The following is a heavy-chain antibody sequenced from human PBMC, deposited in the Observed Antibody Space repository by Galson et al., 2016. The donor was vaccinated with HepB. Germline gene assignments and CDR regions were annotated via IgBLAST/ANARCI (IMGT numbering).Heavy chain of an antibody. Sequence: CAISGDSVTNDETTWNWIRQSPSSGLEWLGRTYYRSQWFNEYAVSVKSRITINSDTSRNQFSLQLDSVTPDDTAAYFCTRGYMQTGMNVWGQGTTVTVSS. CDR2: TYYRSQWFN. CDR3: TRGYMQTGMNV. V-gene: IGHV6-1*01. J-gene: IGHJ6*02. D-gene: IGHD5-18*01. CDR1: GDSVTNDETT.